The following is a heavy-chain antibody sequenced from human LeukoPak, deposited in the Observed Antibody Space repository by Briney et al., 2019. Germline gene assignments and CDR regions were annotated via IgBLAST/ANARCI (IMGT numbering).Heavy chain of an antibody. CDR3: ARDYGSDFGSLP. Sequence: ASVKVSCKASGCTFVGYHMHWVRQAPGQGLEWMGWMNPNSGVTNHAQKFQGRVTMTRDTSISTAYMELSRLRSDDTAVYYCARDYGSDFGSLPWGQGTLVIVSS. CDR1: GCTFVGYH. CDR2: MNPNSGVT. D-gene: IGHD6-25*01. J-gene: IGHJ5*02. V-gene: IGHV1-2*02.